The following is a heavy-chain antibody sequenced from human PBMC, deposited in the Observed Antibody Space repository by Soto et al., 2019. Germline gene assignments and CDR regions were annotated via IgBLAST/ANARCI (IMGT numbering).Heavy chain of an antibody. V-gene: IGHV3-33*01. CDR1: GFSFSDYG. D-gene: IGHD1-26*01. CDR3: ARGGKWELLLRL. CDR2: IWYDGSVR. Sequence: QVQLEVSGGGVVRPGTSLRLSCEGSGFSFSDYGMNWVRQAPGKGLEWVAVIWYDGSVRRYADSVKGRFTISRDISKNTLYLQMNSLRVEDTAVYFCARGGKWELLLRLWGQGTLVTVSS. J-gene: IGHJ4*02.